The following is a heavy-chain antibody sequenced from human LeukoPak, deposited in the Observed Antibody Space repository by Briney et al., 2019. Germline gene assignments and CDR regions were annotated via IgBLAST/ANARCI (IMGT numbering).Heavy chain of an antibody. CDR1: GLTFSSYW. CDR3: ASALYTNYFDY. V-gene: IGHV3-7*05. CDR2: IKEDGGEK. Sequence: PGGSLRLSCAVSGLTFSSYWMSSARQAPGKGLEWVANIKEDGGEKYYVDSVKGRFTISRDNAKNSLYLQMNSLRAEDTAVYYCASALYTNYFDYWGQGTLVTVSS. J-gene: IGHJ4*02.